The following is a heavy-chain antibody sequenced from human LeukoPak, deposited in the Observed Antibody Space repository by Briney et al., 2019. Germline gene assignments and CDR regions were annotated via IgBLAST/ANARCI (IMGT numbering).Heavy chain of an antibody. D-gene: IGHD6-19*01. CDR1: GLSVTTNY. Sequence: PGGSLRLSCAASGLSVTTNYMTWVRQAPGKGLELVSLLYANGNTYYADSVRGRFTISRDNSKNTLYLQMNSLRAEDTAVYYCARDSSGWYGYWGQGTLVTVSS. CDR2: LYANGNT. V-gene: IGHV3-66*03. CDR3: ARDSSGWYGY. J-gene: IGHJ4*02.